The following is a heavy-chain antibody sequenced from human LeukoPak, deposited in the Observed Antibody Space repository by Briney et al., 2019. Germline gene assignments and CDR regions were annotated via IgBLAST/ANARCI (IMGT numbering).Heavy chain of an antibody. Sequence: KTGESLKISRKDPGYSFTSYWIGWVRKMPGKGLEWVGIIFLGDSDTRSSPSVQGQGTISADKSISTAYLQWSILKASDTAMYFCARPWRSGWYCGRIDYWGQGTTVTVSS. J-gene: IGHJ4*03. CDR1: GYSFTSYW. CDR2: IFLGDSDT. D-gene: IGHD6-19*01. V-gene: IGHV5-51*03. CDR3: ARPWRSGWYCGRIDY.